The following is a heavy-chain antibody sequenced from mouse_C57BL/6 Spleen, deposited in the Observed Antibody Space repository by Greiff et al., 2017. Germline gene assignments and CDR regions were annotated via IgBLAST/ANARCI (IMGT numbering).Heavy chain of an antibody. CDR1: GFTFSSYG. D-gene: IGHD3-3*01. CDR3: ARHAGQDYYYAMDY. V-gene: IGHV5-6*01. J-gene: IGHJ4*01. Sequence: EVQLVESGGDLVKPGGSLKLSCAASGFTFSSYGMPWVRQTPDKRLEWVATISSGGSYTYYPDSVQGRFTISRDNTKNTLYLQMSSLKSEDTAMYYCARHAGQDYYYAMDYWGQGTSVTVSS. CDR2: ISSGGSYT.